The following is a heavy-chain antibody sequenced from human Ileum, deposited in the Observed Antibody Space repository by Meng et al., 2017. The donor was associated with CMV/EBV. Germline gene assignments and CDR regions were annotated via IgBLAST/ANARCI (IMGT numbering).Heavy chain of an antibody. CDR1: GYTFINYY. Sequence: KVSCKASGYTFINYYMHWVRQAPGQGLEWMGIINPNGGATVYAQKFQARVTMTRDTSTNTVYMYLSSLRSEDTAIYYRARAQVAFDFWGQGTLVTVSS. CDR3: ARAQVAFDF. CDR2: INPNGGAT. J-gene: IGHJ4*02. V-gene: IGHV1-46*01. D-gene: IGHD2-15*01.